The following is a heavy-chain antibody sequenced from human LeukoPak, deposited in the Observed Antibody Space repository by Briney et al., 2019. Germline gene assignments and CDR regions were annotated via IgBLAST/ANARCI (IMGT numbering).Heavy chain of an antibody. V-gene: IGHV3-23*01. Sequence: GGSLRLSCAASGFAFSSSELSWVRQAPGKGLEWVSAIAVGGGTTYADSVVGRFIISRDNSKNTLYLQMSSLRAEDTAIYYCAKTIPYWYFDLWGRGTLVTVSS. CDR2: IAVGGGTT. D-gene: IGHD5-24*01. CDR1: GFAFSSSE. CDR3: AKTIPYWYFDL. J-gene: IGHJ2*01.